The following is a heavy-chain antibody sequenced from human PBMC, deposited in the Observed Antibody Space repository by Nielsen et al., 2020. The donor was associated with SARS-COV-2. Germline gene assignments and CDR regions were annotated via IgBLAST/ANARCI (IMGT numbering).Heavy chain of an antibody. J-gene: IGHJ4*02. V-gene: IGHV4-61*02. CDR3: ARGGVAVAGTPFDY. Sequence: SETLSLTCTVSGGSISSGSYYWSWIRQPAGKGLEWIGRIYTSGSTNYNPSLKSRVTISVDTSKNQFSLKLSSVTAADTAVYYCARGGVAVAGTPFDYWGQGTLVTVSS. CDR1: GGSISSGSYY. CDR2: IYTSGST. D-gene: IGHD6-19*01.